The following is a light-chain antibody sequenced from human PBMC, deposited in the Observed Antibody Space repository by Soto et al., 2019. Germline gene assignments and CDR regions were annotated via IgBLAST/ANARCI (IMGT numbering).Light chain of an antibody. Sequence: AIQMTQSPSSLSASVGDRGTITCRASQGIRNDLGWYQQKPGKAPNLLIYAASSLQSGVPSRFSGSGSGTDFTLTISSLQPEDFATYYCLQDYNYPRTFGQGTKVEI. V-gene: IGKV1-6*01. CDR1: QGIRND. CDR2: AAS. J-gene: IGKJ1*01. CDR3: LQDYNYPRT.